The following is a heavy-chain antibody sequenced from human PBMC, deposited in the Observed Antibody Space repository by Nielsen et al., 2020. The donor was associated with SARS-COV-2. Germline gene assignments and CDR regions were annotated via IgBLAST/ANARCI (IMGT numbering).Heavy chain of an antibody. CDR1: GYTFPSYY. Sequence: SVQVSCKASGYTFPSYYMHWVRQAPGQGLEWMGIINPSGGSTSYAQKFQGRVTMTRDTSTSTVYMELSSLRSEDTAVYYCARGSKWELPIDYWGQGTLVTVSS. V-gene: IGHV1-46*01. J-gene: IGHJ4*02. CDR2: INPSGGST. CDR3: ARGSKWELPIDY. D-gene: IGHD1-26*01.